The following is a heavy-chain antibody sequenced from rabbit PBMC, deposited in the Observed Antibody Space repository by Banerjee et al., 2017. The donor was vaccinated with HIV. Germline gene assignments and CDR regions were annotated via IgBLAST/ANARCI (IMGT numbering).Heavy chain of an antibody. Sequence: QSLEESGGDLVKPGASLTLTCTASGFSFSSSYWIWWVRQAPGKGLEWIACIYGGSSGTTYYASWAKGRFTISKTSSTTVTLQMASLTAADTATYFCARSAGVGADSYANLWGQGNLVTV. CDR1: GFSFSSSYW. CDR2: IYGGSSGTT. D-gene: IGHD6-1*01. CDR3: ARSAGVGADSYANL. V-gene: IGHV1S40*01. J-gene: IGHJ4*01.